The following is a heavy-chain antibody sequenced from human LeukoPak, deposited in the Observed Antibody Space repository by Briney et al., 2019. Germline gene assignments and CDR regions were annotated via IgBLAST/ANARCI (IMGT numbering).Heavy chain of an antibody. CDR3: ARDNPRTDYYDSSGYYWH. D-gene: IGHD3-22*01. CDR2: IIPILGIA. CDR1: GGTFSSYA. Sequence: GASVKVSCKASGGTFSSYAISWVRQAPGQGLEWMGRIIPILGIANYAQKFQDRVTITADKSTSTAYMELSSLRSEDTAVYYCARDNPRTDYYDSSGYYWHWGQGTLVTVSS. J-gene: IGHJ4*02. V-gene: IGHV1-69*04.